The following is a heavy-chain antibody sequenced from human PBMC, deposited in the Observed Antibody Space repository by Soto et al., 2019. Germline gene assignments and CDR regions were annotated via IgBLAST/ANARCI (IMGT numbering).Heavy chain of an antibody. CDR2: ISEDSGTT. Sequence: QALGSRRLSCATSGFHFKTNGMTWVRQGPGKRLEWVSIISEDSGTTYYAESAKGRFTVSRDNSKNTLYLQMNSLRAEDTATYYCVTHNKWEVPIWCQGTMVTVSA. V-gene: IGHV3-23*01. J-gene: IGHJ4*01. CDR1: GFHFKTNG. D-gene: IGHD1-26*01. CDR3: VTHNKWEVPI.